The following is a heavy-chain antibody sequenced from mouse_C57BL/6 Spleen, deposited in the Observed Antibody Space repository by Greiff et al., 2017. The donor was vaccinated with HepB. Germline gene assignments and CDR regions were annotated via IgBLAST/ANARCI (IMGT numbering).Heavy chain of an antibody. J-gene: IGHJ4*01. Sequence: QVQLQQPGAELVRPGTSVKLSCKASGYTFTSYWMHWVKQRPGQGLEWIGVIDPSDSYTNYNQKFKGKATLTVDTSSSTAYMQLSSLTSEDAAVYYCARGLRQGYAMDYWGQGTSVTVSS. D-gene: IGHD2-4*01. CDR2: IDPSDSYT. CDR3: ARGLRQGYAMDY. V-gene: IGHV1-59*01. CDR1: GYTFTSYW.